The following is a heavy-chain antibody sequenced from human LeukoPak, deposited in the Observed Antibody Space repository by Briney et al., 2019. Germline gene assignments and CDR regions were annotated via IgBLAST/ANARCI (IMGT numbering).Heavy chain of an antibody. CDR1: GFTFSSYA. V-gene: IGHV3-30*18. J-gene: IGHJ4*02. D-gene: IGHD1-26*01. CDR2: ISYDGVNK. CDR3: AKAPHSILGYFDY. Sequence: PGGSLRLSCAASGFTFSSYAMSWVRQAPGKGLEWVALISYDGVNKYYADSVKGRFTISRDNSKNTLYLQMNSLRTEDTAVYYCAKAPHSILGYFDYWGQGTLVTVSS.